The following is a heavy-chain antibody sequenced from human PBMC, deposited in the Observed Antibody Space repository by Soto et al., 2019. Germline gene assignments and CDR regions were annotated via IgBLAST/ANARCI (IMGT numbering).Heavy chain of an antibody. V-gene: IGHV1-3*04. CDR3: ARDGSYYYDSSGYKPVYYYYGMDV. Sequence: ASVKVSCKASGYTFTSYAVHWVRQAPGQRLEWMGWINTGNGSTKYSQKFQGRVTMTSDTSTSTAYMELSSLRSEDTAVYYCARDGSYYYDSSGYKPVYYYYGMDVWGQGTTVTVSS. J-gene: IGHJ6*02. D-gene: IGHD3-22*01. CDR1: GYTFTSYA. CDR2: INTGNGST.